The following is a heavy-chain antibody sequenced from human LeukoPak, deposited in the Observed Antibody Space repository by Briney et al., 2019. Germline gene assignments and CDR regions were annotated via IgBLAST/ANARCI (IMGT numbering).Heavy chain of an antibody. CDR3: ARALIGYYFDY. Sequence: PGGSLRLSCAASGFTFTTYSMTWVRQAPGKGLEWVSIISSGSSAIFSADALKGRFTISRDDAKNLLYLDMNSLRAEDTAVYYCARALIGYYFDYWGQGTLVTVSS. CDR2: ISSGSSAI. D-gene: IGHD2-8*01. CDR1: GFTFTTYS. V-gene: IGHV3-21*01. J-gene: IGHJ4*02.